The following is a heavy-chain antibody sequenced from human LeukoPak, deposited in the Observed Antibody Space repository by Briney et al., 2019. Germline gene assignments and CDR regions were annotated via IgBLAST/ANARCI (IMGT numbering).Heavy chain of an antibody. V-gene: IGHV4-34*01. CDR3: ARGAYSSSPNPNWFDP. D-gene: IGHD6-13*01. J-gene: IGHJ5*02. Sequence: SETLSLTCTVSGGSISSYYWSWIRQPPGKGLEWIGEINHSGSTNYNPSLKSRVTISVDTSKNQFSLKLSSVTAADTAVYYCARGAYSSSPNPNWFDPWGQGTLVTVSS. CDR1: GGSISSYY. CDR2: INHSGST.